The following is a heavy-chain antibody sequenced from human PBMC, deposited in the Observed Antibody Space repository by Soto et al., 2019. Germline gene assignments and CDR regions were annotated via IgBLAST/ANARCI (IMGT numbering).Heavy chain of an antibody. D-gene: IGHD2-21*01. CDR2: ISYDGSNK. V-gene: IGHV3-30-3*01. CDR1: AFTFNVYA. CDR3: ARTIIVGAFDP. J-gene: IGHJ5*02. Sequence: PGGSLRLSCAASAFTFNVYAMHWVRQAPGKGLEWVAAISYDGSNKYYADSVKGRFSIARDNFKNTLYLQMSSLRRDDTAVYHCARTIIVGAFDPWGQGTLVTVSS.